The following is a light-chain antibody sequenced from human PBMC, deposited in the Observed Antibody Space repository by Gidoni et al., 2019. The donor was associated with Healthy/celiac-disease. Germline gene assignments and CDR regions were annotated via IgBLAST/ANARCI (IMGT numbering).Light chain of an antibody. CDR1: QSISSY. Sequence: DIQMTQSPSSLSASVGDRVTITCRASQSISSYLNWYQQKPGKAPKLLIYAASSLQSGVPSRFSGSGSGTDFTLTISSLQPKDFATYYCQQSYSTPRSFXQXTKLEIK. CDR2: AAS. CDR3: QQSYSTPRS. J-gene: IGKJ2*03. V-gene: IGKV1-39*01.